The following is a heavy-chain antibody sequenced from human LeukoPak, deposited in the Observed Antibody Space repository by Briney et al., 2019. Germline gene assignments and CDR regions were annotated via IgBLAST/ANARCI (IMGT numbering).Heavy chain of an antibody. V-gene: IGHV1-18*01. D-gene: IGHD3-22*01. J-gene: IGHJ3*02. CDR1: GYTFTSYG. CDR2: ISAYNGNT. CDR3: TGYDSSGYYNLGAFDI. Sequence: GASVKVSCKASGYTFTSYGISWVRQAPGQGLEWMGWISAYNGNTNYAQKLQGRVTMTTDTSTSTAYMELRSLRSDDTAVYYCTGYDSSGYYNLGAFDIWGQGTKVTVSS.